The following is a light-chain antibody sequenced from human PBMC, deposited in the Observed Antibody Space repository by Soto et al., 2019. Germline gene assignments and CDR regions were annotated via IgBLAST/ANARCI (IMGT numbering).Light chain of an antibody. J-gene: IGKJ1*01. CDR2: DAS. V-gene: IGKV1-5*01. CDR3: QHYNSYSGT. CDR1: QTINSW. Sequence: DIHITHSPSTLSGSVGDRVTITCRASQTINSWLAWYQQKPGKAPKVLIFDASSLKTGVPSRFSGSGSGTDFTLTISSLQPDDFATYYCQHYNSYSGTFGQGTKVDIK.